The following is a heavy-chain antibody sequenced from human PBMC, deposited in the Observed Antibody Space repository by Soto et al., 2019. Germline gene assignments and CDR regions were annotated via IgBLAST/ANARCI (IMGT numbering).Heavy chain of an antibody. J-gene: IGHJ5*02. CDR3: GSVRPSGYVPS. V-gene: IGHV4-59*01. CDR1: GDSLGSYY. CDR2: VYFSGNT. Sequence: SETLSLTCTVSGDSLGSYYWTWIRQSPGKGLEWIGYVYFSGNTNYNPSLKSRVTISIDTSKNQFSLRLASVTAADTAFYFCGSVRPSGYVPSSGQGNLVTV. D-gene: IGHD6-25*01.